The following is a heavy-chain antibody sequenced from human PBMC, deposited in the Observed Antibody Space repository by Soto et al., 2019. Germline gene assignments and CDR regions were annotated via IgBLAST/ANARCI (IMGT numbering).Heavy chain of an antibody. CDR3: AAFCRFDAFDI. D-gene: IGHD3-3*01. J-gene: IGHJ3*02. V-gene: IGHV3-66*01. CDR2: IYSGGST. CDR1: GFTVSSNY. Sequence: EVQLVESGGGLVQPGGSLRLSCAASGFTVSSNYMSWVRQAPGKGLEWVSVIYSGGSTYYADSVKGRFTISRDNSKNTLYLQMNSLRAEDTAVYYCAAFCRFDAFDIWGQGTMVTVSS.